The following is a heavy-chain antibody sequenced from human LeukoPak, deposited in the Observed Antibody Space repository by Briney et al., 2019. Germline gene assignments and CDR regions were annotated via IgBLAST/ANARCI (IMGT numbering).Heavy chain of an antibody. D-gene: IGHD3-22*01. CDR3: SSYSPYYSDSSGPPPYGMDV. CDR2: ISAYNGKT. CDR1: GYTFTSYG. J-gene: IGHJ6*02. V-gene: IGHV1-18*01. Sequence: GASVKVSCKASGYTFTSYGISWVRQAPGQGREWMGWISAYNGKTNYAQKLQGRVTMTTDTSTSTAYMDLTSLRSHDTAVYYCSSYSPYYSDSSGPPPYGMDVWGQGTTVTVSS.